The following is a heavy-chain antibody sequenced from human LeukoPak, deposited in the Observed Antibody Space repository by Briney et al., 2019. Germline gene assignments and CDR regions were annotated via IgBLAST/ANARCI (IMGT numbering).Heavy chain of an antibody. V-gene: IGHV4-39*07. J-gene: IGHJ5*02. CDR3: ARDRRFGELYWFDP. D-gene: IGHD3-10*01. Sequence: PSETLSLTCTVCGGSIPNRYYWGWIRPPPGKGLEGIGSIYYNGSTYYNPSLKSQLTISVDTSKKQCSPKLSSVTAADTAVYCCARDRRFGELYWFDPGGQGTLVTVSS. CDR1: GGSIPNRYY. CDR2: IYYNGST.